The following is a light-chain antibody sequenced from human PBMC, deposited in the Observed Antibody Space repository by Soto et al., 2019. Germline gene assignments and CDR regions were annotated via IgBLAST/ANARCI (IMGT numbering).Light chain of an antibody. Sequence: DIQMTQSPSTLSASVGDRVTITCRASQSINTWLAWYQQKPGKAPELLIFDASALESGVPSRFSGSGSGTEFTLTISSLQRDDSSTFYCLHYNSYSKSFGQGTKVEIK. V-gene: IGKV1-5*01. CDR1: QSINTW. CDR3: LHYNSYSKS. CDR2: DAS. J-gene: IGKJ1*01.